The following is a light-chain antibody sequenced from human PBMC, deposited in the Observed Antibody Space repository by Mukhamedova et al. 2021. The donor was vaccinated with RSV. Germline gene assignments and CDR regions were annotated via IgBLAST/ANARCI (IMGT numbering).Light chain of an antibody. J-gene: IGKJ2*04. CDR2: AAS. Sequence: WYQRRVHGEAPKRLIYAASSLQSGVPSRFSGSGSGTEFTLTISSLQPEDFATCYCLQYNNYLCSFGQGTKLEIK. V-gene: IGKV1-17*01. CDR3: LQYNNYLCS.